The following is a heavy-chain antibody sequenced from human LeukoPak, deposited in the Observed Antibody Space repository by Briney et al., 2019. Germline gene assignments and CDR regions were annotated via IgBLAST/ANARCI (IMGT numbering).Heavy chain of an antibody. CDR2: INHSGST. Sequence: SETLSLTCAVYGGSFSGYYWSWIRQPPGKGLEWIGEINHSGSTNYNPSLKSRVTISVDTSKNQFSLKLSSVTAADTAVYYCASLANWNYVYWGQGTLVTVSS. CDR1: GGSFSGYY. CDR3: ASLANWNYVY. D-gene: IGHD1-7*01. V-gene: IGHV4-34*01. J-gene: IGHJ4*02.